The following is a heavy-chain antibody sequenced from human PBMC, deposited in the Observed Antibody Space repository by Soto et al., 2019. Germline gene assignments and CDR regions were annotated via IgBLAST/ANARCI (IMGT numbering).Heavy chain of an antibody. CDR2: IIPILGIA. D-gene: IGHD2-15*01. J-gene: IGHJ4*02. CDR3: ATGLVVDYDIDY. CDR1: GGTFRSYT. Sequence: QVQLVQSGAEVKKPGSSVKVSCKASGGTFRSYTISWVRQAPGQGLEWMGRIIPILGIANYAQKFQGRVPMPAHXSTSTAYMELSSLRSEDTAVYYCATGLVVDYDIDYWGQGTLVTVSS. V-gene: IGHV1-69*02.